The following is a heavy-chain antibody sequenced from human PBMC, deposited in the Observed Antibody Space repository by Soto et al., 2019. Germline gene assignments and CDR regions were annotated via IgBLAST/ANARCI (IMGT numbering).Heavy chain of an antibody. V-gene: IGHV2-5*02. CDR2: IYWDDDN. CDR1: GFSLTTSGVG. CDR3: ARLSSTWYPY. D-gene: IGHD6-13*01. Sequence: QITLKESGPTLVTPTQTLTLTCTFSGFSLTTSGVGVSWIRQPPGKALEWLALIYWDDDNLYSPSLNTRLTITKDTPKNQVVLTTTNMDPVDTASYYCARLSSTWYPYWGQGTLVTVSS. J-gene: IGHJ4*02.